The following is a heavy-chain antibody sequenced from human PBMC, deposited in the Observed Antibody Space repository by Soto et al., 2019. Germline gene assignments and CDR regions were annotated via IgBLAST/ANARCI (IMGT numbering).Heavy chain of an antibody. Sequence: GGSLRLSCAASGFTFSSYSMNWVRQAPGKGLEWVSSISSSSSYIYYADSVKGRFTISRDNAKNSLYLQMNSLRAEDTAVYYCARDQTLETGTTWPIYYYYYYGMDVWGQGTTVTVSS. D-gene: IGHD1-1*01. V-gene: IGHV3-21*01. CDR3: ARDQTLETGTTWPIYYYYYYGMDV. J-gene: IGHJ6*02. CDR2: ISSSSSYI. CDR1: GFTFSSYS.